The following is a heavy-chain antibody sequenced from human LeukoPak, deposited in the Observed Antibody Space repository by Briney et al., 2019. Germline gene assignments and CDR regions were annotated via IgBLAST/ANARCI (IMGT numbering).Heavy chain of an antibody. J-gene: IGHJ6*02. D-gene: IGHD2-2*02. CDR2: ISKDGSDK. Sequence: GGSLRLSCAASGFTFSDNAMHWVRQAPGKGLEWVAVISKDGSDKYYPGSVRGRFTISRDSSKNTIYLQMDSLRAEDTAVYYCAKDGYCSSTSCYNYRRYYYYGMDVWGQGTTVTVSS. V-gene: IGHV3-30-3*01. CDR1: GFTFSDNA. CDR3: AKDGYCSSTSCYNYRRYYYYGMDV.